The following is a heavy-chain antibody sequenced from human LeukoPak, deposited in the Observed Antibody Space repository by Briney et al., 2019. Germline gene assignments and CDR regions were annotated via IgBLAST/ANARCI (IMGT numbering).Heavy chain of an antibody. CDR2: IYYSGST. CDR1: GGSISSYY. Sequence: SETLSLTCTVSGGSISSYYWSWIRQPPGKGLEWIGYIYYSGSTNYNPSLKSRVTISVDTSKNQLSLKLSSVTAADTAVYYCARDYYDILTGYYPYGMDVWGQGTTVTVSS. CDR3: ARDYYDILTGYYPYGMDV. V-gene: IGHV4-59*01. D-gene: IGHD3-9*01. J-gene: IGHJ6*02.